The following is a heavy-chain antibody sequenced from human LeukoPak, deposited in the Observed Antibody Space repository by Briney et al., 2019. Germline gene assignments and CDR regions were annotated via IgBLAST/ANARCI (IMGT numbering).Heavy chain of an antibody. D-gene: IGHD3-22*01. CDR2: ISSSGSFT. CDR1: GFTFSDYY. V-gene: IGHV3-11*05. Sequence: GRSLRLSCAASGFTFSDYYMSWIRQAPGKGLEWVSYISSSGSFTNYADSVKGRFTISRDNAKKSLYLLMNSLRAEDTALYYCARGHDTSGPWRDRGQGTLVTVSS. CDR3: ARGHDTSGPWRD. J-gene: IGHJ4*02.